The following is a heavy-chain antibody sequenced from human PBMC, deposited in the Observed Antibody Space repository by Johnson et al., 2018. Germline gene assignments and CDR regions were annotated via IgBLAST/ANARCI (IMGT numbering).Heavy chain of an antibody. J-gene: IGHJ1*01. V-gene: IGHV3-30*18. D-gene: IGHD2-21*02. Sequence: QVQLVQSGGGVVQPGRSLRLSCAASGFTFSTYGMHWVRQAPGKGLEWVAVMSYDGSEKYYADSVKGRFTISRDNSKNTLYLQLDSRRGEDTAVYYCAKGGMVVTNIQYLQHWGQGTLVTVSS. CDR3: AKGGMVVTNIQYLQH. CDR1: GFTFSTYG. CDR2: MSYDGSEK.